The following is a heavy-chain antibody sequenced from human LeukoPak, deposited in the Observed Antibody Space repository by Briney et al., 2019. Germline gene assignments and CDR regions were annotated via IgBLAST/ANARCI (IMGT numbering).Heavy chain of an antibody. V-gene: IGHV3-9*01. Sequence: GTSLRLSCVASGFTFADHAMHWVRRAPGQGLEWVTGINWDNDGIVYAASVRGRFTVSRDNAKNTLYLQMNRLRAEDTAVYYCAGAAYYDFWSGSDYWGQGTLVTVCS. CDR3: AGAAYYDFWSGSDY. CDR2: INWDNDGI. J-gene: IGHJ4*02. CDR1: GFTFADHA. D-gene: IGHD3-3*01.